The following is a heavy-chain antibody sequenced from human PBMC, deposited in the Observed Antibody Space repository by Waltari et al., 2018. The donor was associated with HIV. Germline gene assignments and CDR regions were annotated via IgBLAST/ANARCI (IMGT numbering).Heavy chain of an antibody. Sequence: QVQLQESGPGLVKPSETLSLTCRVSGYSITSAHYWGWIRQPPGKGLQWIGSISHSGKTYYDPTLKGRINISRDTSKNLFSLELTSVTAADTAVYYCARLMSTTRFDSWGQGTLVSVSS. CDR3: ARLMSTTRFDS. CDR1: GYSITSAHY. D-gene: IGHD1-7*01. V-gene: IGHV4-38-2*01. J-gene: IGHJ4*02. CDR2: ISHSGKT.